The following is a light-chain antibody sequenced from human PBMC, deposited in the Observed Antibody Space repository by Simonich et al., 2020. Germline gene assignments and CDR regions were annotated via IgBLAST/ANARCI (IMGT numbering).Light chain of an antibody. CDR3: QQYYSTPLT. J-gene: IGKJ4*01. CDR2: WAS. V-gene: IGKV4-1*01. Sequence: DIVMTQSPDSLAVSLGERATIKCKSSQSVLYSSNNKNYLAWYQQKPGPPPKLLIYWASTRESGVPDRFSGSGSGTDFTLTISSLQAEDVAVYYCQQYYSTPLTFGGGTKVEIK. CDR1: QSVLYSSNNKNY.